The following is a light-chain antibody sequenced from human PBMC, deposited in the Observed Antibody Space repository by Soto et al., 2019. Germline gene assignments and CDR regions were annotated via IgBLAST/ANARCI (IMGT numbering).Light chain of an antibody. CDR3: SSYTSSSTLEV. Sequence: QSALTQPASVSGSPGQSITISCTGTSSDVGGYKYVSWYQQYPGKAPKLMIYDVSNRPSGVSNRFSGSKSGNTASLTISGLQAEDEADYYCSSYTSSSTLEVFGGGTKLTVL. CDR2: DVS. CDR1: SSDVGGYKY. V-gene: IGLV2-14*01. J-gene: IGLJ2*01.